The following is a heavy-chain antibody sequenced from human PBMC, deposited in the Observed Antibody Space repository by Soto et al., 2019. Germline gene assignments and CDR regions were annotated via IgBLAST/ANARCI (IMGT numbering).Heavy chain of an antibody. D-gene: IGHD3-3*01. V-gene: IGHV4-34*02. CDR1: GGSVYGYY. CDR3: ATRITVFGLLIPPFDP. CDR2: INHTGGT. Sequence: QVHLQQWGAGLLKPSETLSLTCAVYGGSVYGYYWNWIRQPPGKGLEWIGEINHTGGTHYNPSLKSRVTMSVDTSKNQFSLRLSSVTAADTAIYYCATRITVFGLLIPPFDPWGQGTQVTVSS. J-gene: IGHJ5*02.